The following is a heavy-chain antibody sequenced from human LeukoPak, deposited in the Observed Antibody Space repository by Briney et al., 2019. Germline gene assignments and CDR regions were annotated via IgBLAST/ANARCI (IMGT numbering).Heavy chain of an antibody. CDR3: ARDQITRTYYFDSSGYVDY. J-gene: IGHJ4*02. CDR2: IKQDGSET. D-gene: IGHD3-22*01. CDR1: GFTVSSSY. V-gene: IGHV3-7*01. Sequence: GGSLRLSCAASGFTVSSSYMTWVRQAPGKGLEWVANIKQDGSETYYVDSVRGRFTISRDNAKNSLYVQMNSLRAEDTAVYFCARDQITRTYYFDSSGYVDYWGQGTLVTVSS.